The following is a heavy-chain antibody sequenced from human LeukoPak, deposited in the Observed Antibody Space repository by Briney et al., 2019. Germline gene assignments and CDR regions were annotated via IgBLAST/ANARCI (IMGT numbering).Heavy chain of an antibody. J-gene: IGHJ4*02. CDR1: GYSFTNYW. D-gene: IGHD4-17*01. CDR3: ARLSHYGDFNYFDY. CDR2: IYTGDSDT. Sequence: GESLKISCKDSGYSFTNYWIGWVGQMPGKGLEWMGIIYTGDSDTRYSPSFQGQVTISADKSISTAYLQWGSLKASDTAMYYCARLSHYGDFNYFDYWGQGTLVTVSS. V-gene: IGHV5-51*01.